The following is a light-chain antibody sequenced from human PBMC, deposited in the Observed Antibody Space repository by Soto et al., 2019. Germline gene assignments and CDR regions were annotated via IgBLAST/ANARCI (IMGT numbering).Light chain of an antibody. V-gene: IGLV2-14*01. CDR3: SSYTSSSTYV. J-gene: IGLJ1*01. Sequence: QSVLTQPASVSGSPGQSITISCTGTSSDGGNYNYVSWYQQHPGKAPKLMIHDVSNRPSGVSNRFSGSKSGNTASLTISGLQAEDEADYYCSSYTSSSTYVFGTGTKVTVL. CDR1: SSDGGNYNY. CDR2: DVS.